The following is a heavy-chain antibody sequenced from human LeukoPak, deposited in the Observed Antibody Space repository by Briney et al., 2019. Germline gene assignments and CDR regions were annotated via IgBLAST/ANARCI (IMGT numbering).Heavy chain of an antibody. CDR2: INHSGST. CDR1: GGSFSGYY. D-gene: IGHD3-3*01. Sequence: SETVSLTCAVYGGSFSGYYWSWIRQPPGKGLEWIEEINHSGSTNYNPSLKSRVTISVDTSKNQFSLKLSSVTAADTAVYYCARGQDFWSGPRMDVWGKGTTVTVSS. J-gene: IGHJ6*03. CDR3: ARGQDFWSGPRMDV. V-gene: IGHV4-34*01.